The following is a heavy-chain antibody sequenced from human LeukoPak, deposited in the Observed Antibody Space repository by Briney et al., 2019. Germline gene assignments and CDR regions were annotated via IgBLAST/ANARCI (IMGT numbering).Heavy chain of an antibody. CDR3: ARGVGYCSGGSCYYYYMDV. Sequence: ASVKVSCKASGGTFSSYAISWVRQAPGQGLEWMGRIIPIFGTANYAQKFQGRVTITTDESPSTAYMELSSLRSEDTAVYYCARGVGYCSGGSCYYYYMDVWGKGTTVTVSS. J-gene: IGHJ6*03. CDR2: IIPIFGTA. D-gene: IGHD2-15*01. V-gene: IGHV1-69*05. CDR1: GGTFSSYA.